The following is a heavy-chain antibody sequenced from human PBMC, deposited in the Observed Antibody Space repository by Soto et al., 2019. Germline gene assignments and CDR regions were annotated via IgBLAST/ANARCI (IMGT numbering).Heavy chain of an antibody. D-gene: IGHD1-1*01. CDR3: ARHPTGFPIGFDR. CDR2: ISYGATP. J-gene: IGHJ5*02. Sequence: SETLSLTCSVSGASITTSPYNWAWIRQPPKKGLQWIGTISYGATPYSTASLESRVTMSVDTSKNQFSLKLSSVTAADTAVYYGARHPTGFPIGFDRWGQGTLVTVSS. V-gene: IGHV4-39*01. CDR1: GASITTSPYN.